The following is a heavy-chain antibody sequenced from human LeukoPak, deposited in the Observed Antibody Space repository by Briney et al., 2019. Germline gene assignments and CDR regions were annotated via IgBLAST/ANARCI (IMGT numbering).Heavy chain of an antibody. D-gene: IGHD3-10*01. J-gene: IGHJ4*02. CDR2: IKKKGDGGTT. V-gene: IGHV3-15*01. Sequence: GGSLRLSCAASGFPFSDDWMSWVRQAPGKGLEWVGRIKKKGDGGTTDYAAPVKGRFTISRDDSINMLYLEMSNLKVEDTAVYYCTPVTMVRDYDYWGQGALVTVSS. CDR1: GFPFSDDW. CDR3: TPVTMVRDYDY.